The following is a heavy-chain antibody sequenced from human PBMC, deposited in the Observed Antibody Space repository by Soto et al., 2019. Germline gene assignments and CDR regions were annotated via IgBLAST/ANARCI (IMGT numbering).Heavy chain of an antibody. CDR3: AREPYYYDSSGYRDAFDI. J-gene: IGHJ3*02. D-gene: IGHD3-22*01. V-gene: IGHV3-48*02. CDR1: GFTFSSYS. CDR2: ISSSSSTI. Sequence: GGSLRLSCAASGFTFSSYSMNWVRQAPGKGLEWVSYISSSSSTIYYADSVKGRFTISRDNAKNSLYLQMNSLRDEDTAVYYCAREPYYYDSSGYRDAFDIWGQGTMVTVSS.